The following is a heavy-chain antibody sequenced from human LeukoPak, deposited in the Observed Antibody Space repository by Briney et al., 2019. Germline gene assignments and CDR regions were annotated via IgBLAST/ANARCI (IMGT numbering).Heavy chain of an antibody. V-gene: IGHV3-23*01. CDR2: ISGSGGST. D-gene: IGHD4-23*01. CDR1: GFTFSSYV. J-gene: IGHJ3*02. Sequence: GGSLRLSCAASGFTFSSYVMSWVRQAPGKGLEWVSAISGSGGSTYYADSVKGRFTISRDNSKDTLYLQMNSLRAEDTAVYYCAKPYGGKNAFDIWGQGTMVTVSS. CDR3: AKPYGGKNAFDI.